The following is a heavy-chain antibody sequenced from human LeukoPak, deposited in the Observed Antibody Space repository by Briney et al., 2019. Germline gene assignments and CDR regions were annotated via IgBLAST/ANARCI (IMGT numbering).Heavy chain of an antibody. V-gene: IGHV4-34*01. D-gene: IGHD6-13*01. J-gene: IGHJ3*02. CDR1: GGSFSGYY. Sequence: PSETLSLTCAVYGGSFSGYYWSWIRQPPGKGLEWIGEINHSGSTNYNPSLKSRVTISVDTSKNQFSLKLSSVTAADTAVYYCARGLTHPSSKRGPLRGYAFDIWGQGTMVTVSS. CDR2: INHSGST. CDR3: ARGLTHPSSKRGPLRGYAFDI.